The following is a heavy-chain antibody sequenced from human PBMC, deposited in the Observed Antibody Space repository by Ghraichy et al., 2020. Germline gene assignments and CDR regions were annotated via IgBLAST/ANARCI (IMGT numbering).Heavy chain of an antibody. V-gene: IGHV3-30*04. D-gene: IGHD3-22*01. CDR1: GFTFSSYA. Sequence: GGSLRLSCAASGFTFSSYAMHWVRQAPGKGLEWVAVISYDGSNKYYADSVKGRFTISRDNSKNTLYLQMNSLRAEDTAVYYCARDPDAGDYYDSSGYFQYFDYWGQGTLVTVSS. CDR2: ISYDGSNK. J-gene: IGHJ4*02. CDR3: ARDPDAGDYYDSSGYFQYFDY.